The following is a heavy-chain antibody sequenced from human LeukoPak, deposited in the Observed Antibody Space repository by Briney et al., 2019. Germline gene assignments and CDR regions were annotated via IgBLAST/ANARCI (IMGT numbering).Heavy chain of an antibody. CDR3: SVAGNGEGFDY. Sequence: GGSLRLSCAASGFIFSFYCMHWVRQAPGKGLVWVSRINSDGSSTSYADSVKGRFTISRDNAKNTLYLQMNSLRAEDTAVYYCSVAGNGEGFDYWGQGTLVTVSS. D-gene: IGHD6-19*01. CDR1: GFIFSFYC. CDR2: INSDGSST. J-gene: IGHJ4*02. V-gene: IGHV3-74*01.